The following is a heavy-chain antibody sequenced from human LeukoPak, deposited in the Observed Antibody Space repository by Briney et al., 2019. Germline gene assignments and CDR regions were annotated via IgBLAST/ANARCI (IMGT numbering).Heavy chain of an antibody. CDR2: IDTNTGSP. D-gene: IGHD3-22*01. J-gene: IGHJ4*02. CDR1: GYTFTKYA. Sequence: GASVKVSCKGSGYTFTKYAISWVRQAPGQGLEYMGWIDTNTGSPTYAQGFTGRFVFSLDTSVSTAYLQISSLKAEDSAIYFCANCYDSSGFFAYWGQGTLVTVPS. V-gene: IGHV7-4-1*02. CDR3: ANCYDSSGFFAY.